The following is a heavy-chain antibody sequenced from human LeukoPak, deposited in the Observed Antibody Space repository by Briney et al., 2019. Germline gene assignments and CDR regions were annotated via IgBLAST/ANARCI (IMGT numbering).Heavy chain of an antibody. CDR3: ARYGWGANWGSPYYFDY. V-gene: IGHV3-30*03. CDR1: GFTFSSYG. CDR2: ISYDGSNK. J-gene: IGHJ4*02. D-gene: IGHD2-8*02. Sequence: PGRSLRLSCAASGFTFSSYGMHWVRQAPGKGLEWVAVISYDGSNKYYADSVKGRFTISRDNSKNTLYLQMNSLRAEDTAVYYCARYGWGANWGSPYYFDYWGQGTLVTVSS.